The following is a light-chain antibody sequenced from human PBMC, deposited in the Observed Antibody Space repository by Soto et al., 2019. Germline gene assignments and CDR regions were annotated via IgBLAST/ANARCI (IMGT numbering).Light chain of an antibody. V-gene: IGKV1-9*01. J-gene: IGKJ2*01. CDR3: QQSYNAPPYT. CDR2: AAS. Sequence: IQLTQSPSSLSASIGDRVTITCRASQDIASYLAWYQQKPGNAPKLLIYAASTLHSGVPSRFSGSGSGTDFTLTISSLQPEDFVTYYCQQSYNAPPYTFGQGTKLEIK. CDR1: QDIASY.